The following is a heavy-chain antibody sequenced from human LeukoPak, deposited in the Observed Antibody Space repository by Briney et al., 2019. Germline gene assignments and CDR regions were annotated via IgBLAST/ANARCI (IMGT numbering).Heavy chain of an antibody. CDR2: ISSSGYGI. J-gene: IGHJ4*02. Sequence: PGGSLRLSCAASGSTFSGYEMNWVRQAPGKGLEWVSYISSSGYGIYYSDSVKGRFTISRDNAKNSLYLQMNTLRAEDTAVYYCARDRPYDSIGDPIDYWGQGTLVTVSS. CDR3: ARDRPYDSIGDPIDY. V-gene: IGHV3-48*03. D-gene: IGHD3-22*01. CDR1: GSTFSGYE.